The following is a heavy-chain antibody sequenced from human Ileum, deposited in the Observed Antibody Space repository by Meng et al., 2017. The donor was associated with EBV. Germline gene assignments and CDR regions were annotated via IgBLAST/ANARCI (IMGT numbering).Heavy chain of an antibody. J-gene: IGHJ4*02. Sequence: QVQRQESGPGLVKPSEPLSLTCTVSGGSISSYYWSWIRQPPGKGLEWIGYIYYSGSTNYNPSLKSRVTISVDTSKNQFSLNLSSVTAADTAVYYCARGGWSLDYWGQGTLVTVSS. CDR1: GGSISSYY. V-gene: IGHV4-59*08. CDR3: ARGGWSLDY. CDR2: IYYSGST. D-gene: IGHD2-15*01.